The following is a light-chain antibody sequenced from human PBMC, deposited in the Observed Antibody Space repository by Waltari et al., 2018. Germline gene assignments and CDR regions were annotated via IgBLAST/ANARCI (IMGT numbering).Light chain of an antibody. CDR1: SNDVGGYDY. J-gene: IGLJ2*01. CDR3: NSYSSTTTLV. Sequence: QSALTQPASVSGSPGQSITISCTGTSNDVGGYDYVSWYQQHPDKAPKLVIFDVSNRASGVLRRFSAAKSGNTASLTSSGLQAEDVAVYYCNSYSSTTTLVFGGGTKVTVL. V-gene: IGLV2-14*03. CDR2: DVS.